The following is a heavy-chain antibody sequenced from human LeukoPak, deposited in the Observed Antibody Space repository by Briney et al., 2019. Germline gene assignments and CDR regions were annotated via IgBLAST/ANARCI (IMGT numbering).Heavy chain of an antibody. CDR3: ATPPRGYYGMDV. Sequence: ASVKVSCKASGYTFTSYGISWVRQAPGQGLEWMGWISAYNGNTNYAQKLQGRVTMTTDASTSTAYMELRSLRSDDTAVYYCATPPRGYYGMDVWGQGTTVTVSS. CDR1: GYTFTSYG. D-gene: IGHD1-14*01. V-gene: IGHV1-18*01. J-gene: IGHJ6*02. CDR2: ISAYNGNT.